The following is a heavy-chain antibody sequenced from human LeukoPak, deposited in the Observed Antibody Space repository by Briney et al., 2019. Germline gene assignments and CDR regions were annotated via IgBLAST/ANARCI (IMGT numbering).Heavy chain of an antibody. CDR3: ARTYLVGWYFDL. J-gene: IGHJ2*01. CDR1: GFTFSYYW. D-gene: IGHD3-16*01. CDR2: ISGDGSST. Sequence: GGSLRLSCAASGFTFSYYWMHWVRQAPGKGLVWVSRISGDGSSTNYADSVKGRFTISRDNAKNTLYLQMNSLRAEDTAVYYCARTYLVGWYFDLWGRGTLVAVSS. V-gene: IGHV3-74*01.